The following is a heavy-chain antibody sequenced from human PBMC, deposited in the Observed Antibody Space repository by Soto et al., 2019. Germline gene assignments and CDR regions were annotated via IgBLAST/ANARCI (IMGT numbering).Heavy chain of an antibody. D-gene: IGHD6-13*01. Sequence: SETLSLTCTVSGGSISSSSYYWGWIRQPPGKGLEWIGSIYYSGSTYYNPSLKSRVTISVDTSKNQFSLKLSSVTAADTAVYYCARLCIAAAGTWGAFDIWGQGTTVTVSS. V-gene: IGHV4-39*01. CDR2: IYYSGST. CDR1: GGSISSSSYY. J-gene: IGHJ3*02. CDR3: ARLCIAAAGTWGAFDI.